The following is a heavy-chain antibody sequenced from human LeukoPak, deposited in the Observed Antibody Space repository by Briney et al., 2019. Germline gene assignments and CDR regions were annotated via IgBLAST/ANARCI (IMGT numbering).Heavy chain of an antibody. CDR3: ARGREYFQR. Sequence: GSLRLFCAASGFTFSRYSMNWVRQAPGKGLEWVSHISSRSSDTYYADSVKGRFTISRDNAKNTLYLQMNSLRAEDTAVYYCARGREYFQRWGQGTLVTVSS. CDR2: ISSRSSDT. CDR1: GFTFSRYS. V-gene: IGHV3-21*05. J-gene: IGHJ1*01.